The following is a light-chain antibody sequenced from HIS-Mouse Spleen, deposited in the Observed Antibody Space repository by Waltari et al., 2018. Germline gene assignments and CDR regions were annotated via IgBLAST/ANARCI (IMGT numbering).Light chain of an antibody. CDR3: QQYGSSFT. CDR2: GAS. Sequence: EIVLTQSPGTLSLSPGERATLSCRASQSVSSSYLAWYQQKPGQAPGLLIYGASSRATGNPDRFSGSGSGTDFTLTISRLEPEDFAVYYCQQYGSSFTFGPGTKVDIK. J-gene: IGKJ3*01. CDR1: QSVSSSY. V-gene: IGKV3-20*01.